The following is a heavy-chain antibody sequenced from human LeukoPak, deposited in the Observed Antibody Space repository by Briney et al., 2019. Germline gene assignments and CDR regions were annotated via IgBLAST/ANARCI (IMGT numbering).Heavy chain of an antibody. V-gene: IGHV4-39*07. CDR2: IYYGGFT. CDR3: AREQQPLYYFDY. D-gene: IGHD5-18*01. J-gene: IGHJ4*02. Sequence: SETLSLTCTVSGGSISSSSYYWGWIRQPPGKGLEWIGSIYYGGFTYYNPSLKRRVTISVDTSKNQFSLKLGSVTAADTAVYYCAREQQPLYYFDYWGQGTLVTVSS. CDR1: GGSISSSSYY.